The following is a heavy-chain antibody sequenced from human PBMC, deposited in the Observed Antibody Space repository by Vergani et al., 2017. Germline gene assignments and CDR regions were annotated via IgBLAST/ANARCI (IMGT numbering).Heavy chain of an antibody. Sequence: EVQLVQSGAAVKKPGESLKISCKGSGYSFTSYWIGWVRQMPGKGLEWMGITYPGDSDTRYSPSFQGQVTISADKSISTAYLQWSSLKASDTAMYYCARYRIAVAGTGYYYGMDVWGQGTTVTVSS. D-gene: IGHD6-19*01. J-gene: IGHJ6*02. CDR3: ARYRIAVAGTGYYYGMDV. CDR2: TYPGDSDT. V-gene: IGHV5-51*01. CDR1: GYSFTSYW.